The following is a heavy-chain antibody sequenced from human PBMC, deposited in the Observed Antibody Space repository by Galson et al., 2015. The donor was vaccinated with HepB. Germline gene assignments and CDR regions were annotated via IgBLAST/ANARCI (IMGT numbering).Heavy chain of an antibody. CDR2: IHHSGNT. D-gene: IGHD1-1*01. Sequence: ETLSLTCSVSGDSINSNNYYWAWIRQPPGKGLEWLGSIHHSGNTYDNLSLKSRVTISVDTSKNQVSLKLSSVTAADTAVYYCARDCPAGTGKVWSSFDIWGQGTMVTVSS. CDR3: ARDCPAGTGKVWSSFDI. CDR1: GDSINSNNYY. J-gene: IGHJ3*02. V-gene: IGHV4-39*07.